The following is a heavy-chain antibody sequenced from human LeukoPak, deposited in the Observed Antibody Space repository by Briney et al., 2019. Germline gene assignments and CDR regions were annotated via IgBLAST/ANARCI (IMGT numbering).Heavy chain of an antibody. J-gene: IGHJ4*02. CDR1: GFTFSSYE. Sequence: GGSLRLSCAASGFTFSSYEMNWVRQAPGKGLEWVSSISSSSDYIYYADSVKGRFTISRDNAKNSLYLQMNSLRPEDTAVYYCARENSGSYYQFDCWGQGTLVTVSS. CDR2: ISSSSDYI. V-gene: IGHV3-21*01. D-gene: IGHD1-26*01. CDR3: ARENSGSYYQFDC.